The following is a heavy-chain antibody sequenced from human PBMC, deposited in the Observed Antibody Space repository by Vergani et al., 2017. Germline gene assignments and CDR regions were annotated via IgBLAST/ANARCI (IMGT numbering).Heavy chain of an antibody. J-gene: IGHJ4*02. V-gene: IGHV3-7*01. D-gene: IGHD5-12*01. CDR2: IKQDGSEK. CDR1: GFTFSSYW. Sequence: EVQLVESGGGLVQPGGSLRLSCAASGFTFSSYWMSWVRQAPGKGLEWVANIKQDGSEKYYVDSVKGRFTISRDNAKNSLDLQMNSLRAEDTAVYYCTRQPQEGSSGPPSVPTWGQGISVIVSS. CDR3: TRQPQEGSSGPPSVPT.